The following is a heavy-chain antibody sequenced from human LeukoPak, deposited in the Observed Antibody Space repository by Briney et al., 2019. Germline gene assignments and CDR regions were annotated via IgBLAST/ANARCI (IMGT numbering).Heavy chain of an antibody. CDR3: ARGLVAARSLYNWFDP. V-gene: IGHV1-8*03. D-gene: IGHD6-6*01. J-gene: IGHJ5*02. Sequence: ASVKVSCKASGYTFTSYDINWVRQATGQGLEWMGWMNPNSGNTGYAQKFQGRVTITRNTSISTAYMELSSLRSEDTAVYYCARGLVAARSLYNWFDPWGQGTLVTVSS. CDR2: MNPNSGNT. CDR1: GYTFTSYD.